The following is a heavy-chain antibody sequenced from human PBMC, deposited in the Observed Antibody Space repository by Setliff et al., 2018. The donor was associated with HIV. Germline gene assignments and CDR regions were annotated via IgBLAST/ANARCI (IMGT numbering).Heavy chain of an antibody. CDR2: NFNSGST. CDR1: GGSISSYF. J-gene: IGHJ5*02. V-gene: IGHV4-59*08. CDR3: ARQHGSSWRFDP. D-gene: IGHD6-13*01. Sequence: KPSETLSLTCTVSGGSISSYFWSWVRQSPGKGLEWIGYNFNSGSTNYNPSLKSRVTISVDMSKNQFSLRLDSVTAADTAVYDCARQHGSSWRFDPWGQGTLVTVSS.